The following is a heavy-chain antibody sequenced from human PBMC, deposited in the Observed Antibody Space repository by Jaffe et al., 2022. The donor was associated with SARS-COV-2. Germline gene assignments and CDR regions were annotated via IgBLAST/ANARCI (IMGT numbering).Heavy chain of an antibody. CDR3: ARGNYYDSSGHYFGMYCDI. J-gene: IGHJ3*02. CDR1: GYTFTSYA. Sequence: QVQLVQSGAEVKKPGASVKVSCKASGYTFTSYAMHWVRQAPGQRLEWMGWINAGNGNTKYSQKFQGRVTITRDTSASTAYMELSSLRSEDTAVYYCARGNYYDSSGHYFGMYCDIWGQGTMVTVSS. D-gene: IGHD3-22*01. CDR2: INAGNGNT. V-gene: IGHV1-3*01.